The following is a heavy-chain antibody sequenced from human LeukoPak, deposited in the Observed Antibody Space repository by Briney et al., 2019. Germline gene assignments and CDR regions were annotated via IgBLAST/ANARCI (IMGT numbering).Heavy chain of an antibody. V-gene: IGHV1-69*06. CDR2: IIPIFGTA. Sequence: SVKVSCKASGGTFSSYAISWMRQAPGQGPEWMGRIIPIFGTANYAQKFQGRVTITADKSTSTAYMELSSLRSEDTAVYYCARPTTVTTPLGYWGQGTLVTVSS. D-gene: IGHD4-17*01. J-gene: IGHJ4*02. CDR1: GGTFSSYA. CDR3: ARPTTVTTPLGY.